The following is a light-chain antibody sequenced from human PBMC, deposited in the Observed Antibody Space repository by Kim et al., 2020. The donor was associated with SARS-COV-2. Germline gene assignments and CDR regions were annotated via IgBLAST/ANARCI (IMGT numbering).Light chain of an antibody. J-gene: IGKJ2*01. CDR2: DAS. CDR3: QQYDNLPRYT. V-gene: IGKV1-33*01. Sequence: ASVGDRVTITCQAIQDISNYLNWYQQKPGKAPKLLIYDASNLETGVPSRFSGSGSGTDFTFTISSLQPEDIATYYCQQYDNLPRYTFGQGTKLEI. CDR1: QDISNY.